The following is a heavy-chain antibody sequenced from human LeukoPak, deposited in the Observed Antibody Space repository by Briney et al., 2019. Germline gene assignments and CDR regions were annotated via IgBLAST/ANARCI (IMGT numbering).Heavy chain of an antibody. V-gene: IGHV3-30*02. CDR2: IRSDGSSE. CDR3: ARDRTKYCSGGTCYSSYSFDY. D-gene: IGHD2-15*01. CDR1: EFTFSSYG. Sequence: PGGSLRLSCAASEFTFSSYGMHWVRQAPGKGLEWVAFIRSDGSSEYYAGSVKGRFTISRDNFKSTLSLQMNSLRPEDTALYYCARDRTKYCSGGTCYSSYSFDYWGQGTLVTVSS. J-gene: IGHJ4*02.